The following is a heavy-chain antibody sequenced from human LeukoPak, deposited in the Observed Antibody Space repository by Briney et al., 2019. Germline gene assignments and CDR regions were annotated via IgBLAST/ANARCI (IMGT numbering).Heavy chain of an antibody. V-gene: IGHV3-30*04. D-gene: IGHD6-6*01. J-gene: IGHJ6*03. CDR2: ISHDGRDT. Sequence: HAGGSLRLSCEASGFTFSTFPMHWVRQTPDKRLEWVAVISHDGRDTYYADSVKGRFTISRDNSKNTLYLKMNSLSPEDTAVVYCARVGRVSIYPSYMDVWGKGTTVTVSS. CDR1: GFTFSTFP. CDR3: ARVGRVSIYPSYMDV.